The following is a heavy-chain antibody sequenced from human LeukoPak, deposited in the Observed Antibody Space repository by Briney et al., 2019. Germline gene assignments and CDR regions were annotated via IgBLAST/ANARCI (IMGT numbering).Heavy chain of an antibody. D-gene: IGHD4-11*01. J-gene: IGHJ6*03. V-gene: IGHV1-2*02. CDR1: GYTFTGYY. Sequence: ASVKLSCKASGYTFTGYYMHWVRQAPGQGLEWMGWINPNSGGTNYAQKVQGRVTMTRDTSISTAYMELSRLRSDDTAVYYCARGLTTPYYYYYMDVWGKGTTVTVSS. CDR3: ARGLTTPYYYYYMDV. CDR2: INPNSGGT.